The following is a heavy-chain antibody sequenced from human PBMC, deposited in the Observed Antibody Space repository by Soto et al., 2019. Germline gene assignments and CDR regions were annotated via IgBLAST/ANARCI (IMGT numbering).Heavy chain of an antibody. CDR2: INPNSGGT. CDR3: ARVNYGVNGIYYYGMDV. V-gene: IGHV1-2*04. J-gene: IGHJ6*02. D-gene: IGHD4-17*01. CDR1: GYTFTGYY. Sequence: QVQLVQSGAEVKKPGASVKVSCKASGYTFTGYYMHWVRQAPGQGLEWMGWINPNSGGTNYAQKFQGWVTMTRDTSISTAYMELSRLRSDDTAVYYCARVNYGVNGIYYYGMDVWGQGTTVTVSS.